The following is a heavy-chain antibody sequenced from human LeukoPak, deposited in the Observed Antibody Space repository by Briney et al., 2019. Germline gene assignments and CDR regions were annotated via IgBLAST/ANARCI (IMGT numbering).Heavy chain of an antibody. V-gene: IGHV1-2*02. CDR1: GYTFTGNY. CDR3: ARGFPTMFRGPRNWFDP. Sequence: ASVKVSCKASGYTFTGNYLLWVRQAPGQGLEWMGWINPNIGGTNYAQKFQGSVTMTGDTSISTADMELSRLRSDDTAVYYCARGFPTMFRGPRNWFDPWGQGTLVTVSS. D-gene: IGHD3-10*01. J-gene: IGHJ5*02. CDR2: INPNIGGT.